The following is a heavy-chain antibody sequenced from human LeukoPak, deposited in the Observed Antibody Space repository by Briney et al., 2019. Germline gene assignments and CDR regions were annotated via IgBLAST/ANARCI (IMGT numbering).Heavy chain of an antibody. CDR2: VSYDGSNN. J-gene: IGHJ6*03. Sequence: PGGSLRLSCQASGFTFTDYALHWVRQAPGKGLEWVAVVSYDGSNNYYADSVKGRFTISRDNSKNTLYLQMNSLRAEDTAVYYCAKDGGSGYDSNYYYYYYMDVWGKGTTVTVSS. D-gene: IGHD5-12*01. CDR1: GFTFTDYA. V-gene: IGHV3-30*04. CDR3: AKDGGSGYDSNYYYYYYMDV.